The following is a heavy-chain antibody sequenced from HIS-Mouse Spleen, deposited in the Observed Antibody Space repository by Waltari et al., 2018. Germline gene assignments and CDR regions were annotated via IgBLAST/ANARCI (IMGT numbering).Heavy chain of an antibody. CDR2: ISYEGSNK. V-gene: IGHV3-30*18. J-gene: IGHJ4*02. CDR1: GFTFSSYG. CDR3: AKDRGSPLYFDY. Sequence: QVQLVESGGGVVQPGRSLRLSCAASGFTFSSYGMHWVRQAPGKGREWVEVISYEGSNKYYAASVKGRFTISRDNSKNTLYLQMNSLRAEDTAVYYCAKDRGSPLYFDYWGQGTLVTVSS. D-gene: IGHD1-26*01.